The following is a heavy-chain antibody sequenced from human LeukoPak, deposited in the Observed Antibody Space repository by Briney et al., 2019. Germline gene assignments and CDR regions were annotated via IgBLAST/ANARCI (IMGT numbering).Heavy chain of an antibody. Sequence: GGSLRLSCAASGFTFSSYAMSWVRQAPGKGLEWDSAISGSGGSTYYADSVKGRFTISRDNSKNTLYLQMNSLRAEDTAVYYCAKARDSSGYYHDAFDIWGQGTMVTVSS. V-gene: IGHV3-23*01. CDR3: AKARDSSGYYHDAFDI. J-gene: IGHJ3*02. CDR1: GFTFSSYA. CDR2: ISGSGGST. D-gene: IGHD3-22*01.